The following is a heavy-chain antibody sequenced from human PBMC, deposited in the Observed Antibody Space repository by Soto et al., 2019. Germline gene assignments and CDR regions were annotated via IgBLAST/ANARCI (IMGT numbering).Heavy chain of an antibody. CDR2: ISYDGSNK. CDR1: GFTFSSYG. Sequence: QVQLVESGGGVVQPGRSLRLSCAASGFTFSSYGMHWVRQAPGKGLEWVAVISYDGSNKYYADSVKGRFTISRDNSKNTLYLQMTRLRAEDTAVYYCANATYYYDSSANSRPDYWGQGTLVTVSS. J-gene: IGHJ4*02. V-gene: IGHV3-30*18. D-gene: IGHD3-22*01. CDR3: ANATYYYDSSANSRPDY.